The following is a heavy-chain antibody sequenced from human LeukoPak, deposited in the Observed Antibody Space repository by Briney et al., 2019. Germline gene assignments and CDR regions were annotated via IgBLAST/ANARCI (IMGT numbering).Heavy chain of an antibody. Sequence: GGSLRLSCAASGFTFSTYSMNWVRQAPGKGLEWVSYISSSTSTIYYADSVKGRFTISRDNANNFLYLQMNSLRAEDTAVYYCATETNGRHYDYWGQGTLLTVSS. D-gene: IGHD1-14*01. CDR3: ATETNGRHYDY. CDR2: ISSSTSTI. J-gene: IGHJ4*02. CDR1: GFTFSTYS. V-gene: IGHV3-48*04.